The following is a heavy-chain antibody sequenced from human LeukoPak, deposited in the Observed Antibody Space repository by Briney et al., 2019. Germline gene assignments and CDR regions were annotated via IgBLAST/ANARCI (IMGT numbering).Heavy chain of an antibody. D-gene: IGHD2-15*01. Sequence: ASVKVSCKASGYTFTGYYMHWVRQAPGQGLEWMGWINPNSGGTNYAQKLQGRVTMTRDTSISTAYMELSRLRSDDTAVYYCARGDCSGGSCYYYYYMDVWGKGTTVTVSS. J-gene: IGHJ6*03. V-gene: IGHV1-2*02. CDR1: GYTFTGYY. CDR3: ARGDCSGGSCYYYYYMDV. CDR2: INPNSGGT.